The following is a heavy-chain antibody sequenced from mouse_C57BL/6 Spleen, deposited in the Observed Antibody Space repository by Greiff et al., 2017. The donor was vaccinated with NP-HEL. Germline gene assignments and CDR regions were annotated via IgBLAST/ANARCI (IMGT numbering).Heavy chain of an antibody. V-gene: IGHV1-5*01. J-gene: IGHJ4*01. D-gene: IGHD2-4*01. CDR3: TTIYYDYVRYAMDY. CDR1: GYTFTSYW. Sequence: VQLQQSGTVLARPGASVKMSCKTSGYTFTSYWMHWVKQRPGQGLEWIGAIYPGNSDTSYNQKFKGKAKLTAVTSASTAYMELSSLTNEDSAVYYCTTIYYDYVRYAMDYWGQGTSVTVSS. CDR2: IYPGNSDT.